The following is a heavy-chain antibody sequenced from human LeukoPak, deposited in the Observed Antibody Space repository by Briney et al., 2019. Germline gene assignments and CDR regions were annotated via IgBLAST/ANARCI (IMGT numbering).Heavy chain of an antibody. CDR1: GLSFSGSA. CDR2: IRSKANSYAT. Sequence: GRSLRLSCAVSGLSFSGSAMQWVRQAYGGGRGWVGCIRSKANSYATGCAASVKGTFTISRDDSKNTAYLQMNSLKTEDTAVYYCTSRPWVVRGGYYYYYGMDVWGQGTTVTVSS. J-gene: IGHJ6*02. D-gene: IGHD3-10*01. CDR3: TSRPWVVRGGYYYYYGMDV. V-gene: IGHV3-73*01.